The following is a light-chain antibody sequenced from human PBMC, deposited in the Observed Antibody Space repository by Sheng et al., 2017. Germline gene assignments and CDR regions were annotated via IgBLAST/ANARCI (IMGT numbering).Light chain of an antibody. J-gene: IGKJ3*01. V-gene: IGKV3-15*01. CDR1: QSISSN. Sequence: EIVMTQSPATLSVSPGERATLSCRASQSISSNLAWYQQKPGQAPRLLMYGASTRATGIPARFSGSGSGTEFTLTISSLQSEDFAVYYCQQYNNWPPVTFGPGTKVDIK. CDR3: QQYNNWPPVT. CDR2: GAS.